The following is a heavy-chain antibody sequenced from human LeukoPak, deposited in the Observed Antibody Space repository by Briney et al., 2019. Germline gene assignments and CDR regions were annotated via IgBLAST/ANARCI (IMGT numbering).Heavy chain of an antibody. CDR3: ARLPLTTSHSTDF. D-gene: IGHD2-2*01. Sequence: PSETLSLTCAVYGGSFSGYYWSWIRQPPGKGLEYIGYISPSGNTNYSPSLRSRVTISVDTSRNQFSLDLNSVTAADTAVYYCARLPLTTSHSTDFWGQGTLVTVSS. J-gene: IGHJ4*02. CDR1: GGSFSGYY. CDR2: ISPSGNT. V-gene: IGHV4-59*08.